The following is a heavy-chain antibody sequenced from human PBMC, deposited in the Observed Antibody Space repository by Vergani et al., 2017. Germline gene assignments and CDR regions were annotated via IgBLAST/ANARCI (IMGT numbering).Heavy chain of an antibody. CDR3: AKDRDGLLWFGELFY. CDR2: IRYDGSNK. D-gene: IGHD3-10*01. Sequence: QVQLVESGGGVVQPGGSLRLSCAASGFTFSSYGMHWVRQAPGKGLEWVAFIRYDGSNKYYADSVKGRFTISRDNSKNTLYLQMNSLRAEDTAVYSCAKDRDGLLWFGELFYWGQGTLVTVSS. J-gene: IGHJ4*02. V-gene: IGHV3-30*02. CDR1: GFTFSSYG.